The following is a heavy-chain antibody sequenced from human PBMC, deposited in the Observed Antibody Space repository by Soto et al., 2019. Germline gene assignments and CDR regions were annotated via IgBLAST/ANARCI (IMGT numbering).Heavy chain of an antibody. D-gene: IGHD2-2*01. Sequence: QVQLVESGGGVVQPGRSLRLSCAASGFTFSSYGMHWVRQAPGKGLEWVAVISYDGSNKYYADSVKGRFTISRDNSKNTLYLQMNSLRAEDTAVYYCAKCRGYCSSTSCLYYYYYGMDVWGQGTTVTVSS. J-gene: IGHJ6*02. V-gene: IGHV3-30*18. CDR3: AKCRGYCSSTSCLYYYYYGMDV. CDR1: GFTFSSYG. CDR2: ISYDGSNK.